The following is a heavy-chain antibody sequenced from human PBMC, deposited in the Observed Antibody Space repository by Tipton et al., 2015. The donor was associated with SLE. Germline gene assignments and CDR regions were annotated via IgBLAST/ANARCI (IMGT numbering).Heavy chain of an antibody. CDR2: ISSSGSTI. V-gene: IGHV3-48*03. CDR3: ARDSSGYYHAGDWFDP. J-gene: IGHJ5*02. Sequence: SLRLSCAASGFTFSSYEMNWVRQAPGKGLAWVSYISSSGSTIYYADSVKGRFTISRDNAKNSLYLQMNSLRAEDTAVYYCARDSSGYYHAGDWFDPWGQGTLVTVSS. CDR1: GFTFSSYE. D-gene: IGHD3-22*01.